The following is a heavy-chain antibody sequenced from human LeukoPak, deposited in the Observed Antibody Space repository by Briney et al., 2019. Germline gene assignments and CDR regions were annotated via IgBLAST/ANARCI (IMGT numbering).Heavy chain of an antibody. CDR2: ISGGAIST. CDR3: AKSEGITMIVVVITSFDY. J-gene: IGHJ4*02. Sequence: GGSLRLSCAASGFTFSSYGMSWVRQAPGKGLEWVSAISGGAISTYYADSVKGRSTISRDNSKNTLYLQMNSLRAEDTAVYYCAKSEGITMIVVVITSFDYWGQGTLVTVSS. V-gene: IGHV3-23*01. D-gene: IGHD3-22*01. CDR1: GFTFSSYG.